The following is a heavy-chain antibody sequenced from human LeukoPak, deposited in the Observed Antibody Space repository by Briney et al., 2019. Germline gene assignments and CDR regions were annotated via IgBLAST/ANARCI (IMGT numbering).Heavy chain of an antibody. CDR1: GGSISSYY. CDR2: IYYSGST. CDR3: ARALVGSIAAASKAAAFDI. Sequence: SETLSLTCAVSGGSISSYYWSCIRQPPGKGLEWIGYIYYSGSTNYNPSLKSRVTISVDTSKNQFSLKLSSVTAADTAVYYCARALVGSIAAASKAAAFDIWGQGTMVTVSS. D-gene: IGHD6-13*01. J-gene: IGHJ3*02. V-gene: IGHV4-59*01.